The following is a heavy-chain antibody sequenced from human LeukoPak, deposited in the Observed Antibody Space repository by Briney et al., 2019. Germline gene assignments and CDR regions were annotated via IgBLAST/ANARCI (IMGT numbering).Heavy chain of an antibody. V-gene: IGHV4-31*03. J-gene: IGHJ3*02. CDR2: IHYSGSA. Sequence: SETLSLTCTVSGGSIRSGAYFWSWIRQRPGKGLEWIGYIHYSGSAYYNPSPKSRITVSVDTTKNQFPLKLSSVTAADTDVYYCARERDSNYYDSRGYSDAFDIWGQGTMVTVSS. D-gene: IGHD3-22*01. CDR1: GGSIRSGAYF. CDR3: ARERDSNYYDSRGYSDAFDI.